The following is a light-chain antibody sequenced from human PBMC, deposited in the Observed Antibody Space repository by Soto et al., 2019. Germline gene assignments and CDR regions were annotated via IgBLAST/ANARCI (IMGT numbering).Light chain of an antibody. J-gene: IGKJ1*01. CDR1: QSVSSSY. CDR2: DAS. Sequence: VMTQSPATLSVSPGERATLSCRASQSVSSSYLAWYQQKPGLAPRLLIYDASSRATGIPDRFSGSGSGTDFTLTINRVEPEDFAVYFCQQYAGSPRTFGQGTKVDIK. V-gene: IGKV3D-20*01. CDR3: QQYAGSPRT.